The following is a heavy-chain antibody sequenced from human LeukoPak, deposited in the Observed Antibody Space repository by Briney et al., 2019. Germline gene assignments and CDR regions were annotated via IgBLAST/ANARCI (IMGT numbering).Heavy chain of an antibody. Sequence: WGSLRLSCAASGFTFSSYGMHWVRQAPGKGLEWVAVISYDGSNKYYADSVKGRFTISRDNSKNTLYLQMNSLRAEDTAVYYCAKATTTAMVKGYFDYWGQGTLVSVSS. CDR3: AKATTTAMVKGYFDY. J-gene: IGHJ4*02. D-gene: IGHD5-18*01. V-gene: IGHV3-30*18. CDR2: ISYDGSNK. CDR1: GFTFSSYG.